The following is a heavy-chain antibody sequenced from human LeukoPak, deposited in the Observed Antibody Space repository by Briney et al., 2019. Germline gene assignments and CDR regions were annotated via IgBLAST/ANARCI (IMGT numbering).Heavy chain of an antibody. J-gene: IGHJ4*02. V-gene: IGHV3-21*01. CDR3: ARALRRGYSGYDSGFDY. CDR2: XXXSSSYI. Sequence: GGSLRLSCAASGFTFSSYSMNWVRQAPGKGLXXXXXXXXSSSYIYYADSVKGRFTISRDNAKNSLYLQMNSLRAEDTAVYYCARALRRGYSGYDSGFDYWGQGTLVTVSS. D-gene: IGHD5-12*01. CDR1: GFTFSSYS.